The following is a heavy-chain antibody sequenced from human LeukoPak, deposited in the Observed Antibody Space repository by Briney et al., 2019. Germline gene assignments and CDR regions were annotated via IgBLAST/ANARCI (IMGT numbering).Heavy chain of an antibody. V-gene: IGHV1-24*01. Sequence: GASVKVSCKVSGYALTELSMHWVRQAPGKGLEWMGGFDPEDGETIYAQKFQGRVTMTEDTSTDTAYMELSSLRSEDTAVYYCATVRDIVVVPAANWFDPWGQGTLVTVSS. CDR1: GYALTELS. D-gene: IGHD2-2*01. J-gene: IGHJ5*02. CDR2: FDPEDGET. CDR3: ATVRDIVVVPAANWFDP.